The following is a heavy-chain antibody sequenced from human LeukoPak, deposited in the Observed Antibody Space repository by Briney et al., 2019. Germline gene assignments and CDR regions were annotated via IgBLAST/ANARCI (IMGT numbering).Heavy chain of an antibody. D-gene: IGHD2-21*02. CDR1: GYTLTELS. V-gene: IGHV1-46*01. CDR2: INPSGGST. J-gene: IGHJ4*02. Sequence: ASVKVSCKVSGYTLTELSMHWVRQAPGQGLEWMGIINPSGGSTSYAQKFQGRVTMTRDTSTSTVYMELSSLRSEDTAVYYCARTADRTFDYWGQGTLATVSS. CDR3: ARTADRTFDY.